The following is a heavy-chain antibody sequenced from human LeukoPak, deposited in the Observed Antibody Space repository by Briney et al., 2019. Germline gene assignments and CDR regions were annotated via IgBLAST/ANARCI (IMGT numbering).Heavy chain of an antibody. CDR2: IYYSGST. Sequence: SETLSLTCTVSGGSISSSSYYWGWIRQPPGKGLEWIGSIYYSGSTYYNPSLKSRVTISVDTSKNQFSLKLSSVTAADTAVYYCARDLGLGKGLYSSSSQPDWGQGTLVTVSS. CDR3: ARDLGLGKGLYSSSSQPD. V-gene: IGHV4-39*07. J-gene: IGHJ4*02. D-gene: IGHD6-13*01. CDR1: GGSISSSSYY.